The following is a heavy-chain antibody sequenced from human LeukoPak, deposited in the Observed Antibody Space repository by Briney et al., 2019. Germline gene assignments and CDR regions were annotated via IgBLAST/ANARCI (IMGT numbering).Heavy chain of an antibody. CDR1: GDSVSSNSAV. D-gene: IGHD2-15*01. CDR2: TYYRSKWYN. J-gene: IGHJ3*02. CDR3: ARLGLGGAFDI. Sequence: SQTLSLICAISGDSVSSNSAVWNWIRQSPSRGLEWLGRTYYRSKWYNDYAVSVKSRITIKPDTSKNQFSLQLNSATPEDTAVYYCARLGLGGAFDIWGQGTMVTVSS. V-gene: IGHV6-1*01.